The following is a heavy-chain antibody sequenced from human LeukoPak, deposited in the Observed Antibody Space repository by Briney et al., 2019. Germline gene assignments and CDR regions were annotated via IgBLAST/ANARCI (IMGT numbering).Heavy chain of an antibody. J-gene: IGHJ4*02. CDR2: IYYSGST. Sequence: SETLSLTCTVSGGSISSYYWSWIRQPPGKGLEWIGYIYYSGSTNYNPSLKSRVTISVDTSKNQFSLKLSSVTAADTAVYYRARGLVVVPAAMSVWGQGTLVTVSS. CDR1: GGSISSYY. D-gene: IGHD2-2*01. CDR3: ARGLVVVPAAMSV. V-gene: IGHV4-59*01.